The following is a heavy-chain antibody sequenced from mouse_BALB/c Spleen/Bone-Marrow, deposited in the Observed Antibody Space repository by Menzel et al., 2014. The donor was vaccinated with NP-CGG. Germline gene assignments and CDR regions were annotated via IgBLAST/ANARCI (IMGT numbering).Heavy chain of an antibody. CDR3: ASYRYAWYFDV. V-gene: IGHV14-3*02. J-gene: IGHJ1*01. CDR1: GFNIKDTY. Sequence: VQLQQSGAELVKPGASVKLSCTASGFNIKDTYMHWVKQRPEQGLEWIGRIDPANGNTKYDPKFQGKATITADTSSNTASLQLSSLTSEDTAVYYCASYRYAWYFDVWGAGTTVTVSS. CDR2: IDPANGNT. D-gene: IGHD2-14*01.